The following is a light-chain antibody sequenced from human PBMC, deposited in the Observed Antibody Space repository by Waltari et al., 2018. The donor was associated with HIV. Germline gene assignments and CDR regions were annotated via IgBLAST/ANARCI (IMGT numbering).Light chain of an antibody. V-gene: IGLV2-14*01. Sequence: QSVLTQPASVSGSPGQSIPISCTGTSNDLHLYNSVSWSQHHPGKAPKVIIYEVTNRPSGVSNRFSGSKSGNTASLTISSLQAEDEADYYCSSYTNSDILLFGGGTKLTVL. CDR2: EVT. CDR3: SSYTNSDILL. J-gene: IGLJ2*01. CDR1: SNDLHLYNS.